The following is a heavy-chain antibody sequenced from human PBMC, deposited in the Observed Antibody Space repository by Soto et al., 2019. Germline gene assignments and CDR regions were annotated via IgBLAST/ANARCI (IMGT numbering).Heavy chain of an antibody. CDR2: IRESGVGT. CDR1: GFTFSSYA. D-gene: IGHD1-1*01. Sequence: PGGSLRLSCAASGFTFSSYAMSWVRQAPGKGLEWVSAIRESGVGTYYIDSVRGRFTISRDNSKETLFLQMNTLRADDTAVYYCVKDRTANNEPADFWGQGTLVTVSS. J-gene: IGHJ1*01. V-gene: IGHV3-23*01. CDR3: VKDRTANNEPADF.